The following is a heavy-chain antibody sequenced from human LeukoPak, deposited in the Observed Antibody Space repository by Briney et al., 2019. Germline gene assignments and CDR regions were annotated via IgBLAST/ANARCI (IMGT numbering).Heavy chain of an antibody. V-gene: IGHV3-21*04. CDR3: AKEQRGYTGYAVGSWFDP. J-gene: IGHJ5*02. Sequence: GGSLRLSCAASGFTFSSYSMNWVRQAPGKGLEWVSSISSSSSNIYYADSVKGRFTISRDNAKNSLYLQMNSLRAEDTAVYYCAKEQRGYTGYAVGSWFDPWGQGTLVTVSS. CDR1: GFTFSSYS. CDR2: ISSSSSNI. D-gene: IGHD5-12*01.